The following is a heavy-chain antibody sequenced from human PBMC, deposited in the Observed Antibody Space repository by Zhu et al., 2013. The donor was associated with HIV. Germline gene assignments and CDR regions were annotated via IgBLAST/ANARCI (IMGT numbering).Heavy chain of an antibody. V-gene: IGHV4-30-2*01. J-gene: IGHJ4*02. CDR3: ARGLANYYDVFDF. Sequence: QVQLHLSGSGLVRPSQTLSLTCAVSEGSISNGVYSYSWIRQPPGKALEWLGYFFLSENTYYNPSLKGQVTISGDTSKNQVSLRLTSVTAADTAVYYCARGLANYYDVFDFWSQGTLVTVSS. D-gene: IGHD3-22*01. CDR2: FFLSENT. CDR1: EGSISNGVYS.